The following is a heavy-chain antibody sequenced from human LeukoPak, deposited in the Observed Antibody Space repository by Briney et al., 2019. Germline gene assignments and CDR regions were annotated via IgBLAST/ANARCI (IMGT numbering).Heavy chain of an antibody. CDR2: IWYDGSNQ. CDR1: GLIFRNYG. V-gene: IGHV3-33*01. J-gene: IGHJ4*02. Sequence: GSSLRLSCVVSGLIFRNYGMHWVRQAPGKGLEWVAVIWYDGSNQYYVDSVKGRFTVSKDNAKNTLYLQMNSLRAEETAVYYCATDRNGGKYYDYWGQGTLVTVSS. CDR3: ATDRNGGKYYDY. D-gene: IGHD1-26*01.